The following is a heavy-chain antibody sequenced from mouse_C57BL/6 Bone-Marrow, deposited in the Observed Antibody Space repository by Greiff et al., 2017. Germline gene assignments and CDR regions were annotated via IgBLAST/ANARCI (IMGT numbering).Heavy chain of an antibody. CDR2: IYPGSGNT. CDR3: ARGDYGGAWFAY. V-gene: IGHV1-76*01. J-gene: IGHJ3*01. D-gene: IGHD2-4*01. Sequence: VKLQESGAELVRPGASVKLSCKASGYTFTDYYINWVKQRPGQGLEWIARIYPGSGNTYYNEKFKGKATLTAEKSSSTAYMQLSSLTSEDSAVYFCARGDYGGAWFAYWGQGTLVTVSA. CDR1: GYTFTDYY.